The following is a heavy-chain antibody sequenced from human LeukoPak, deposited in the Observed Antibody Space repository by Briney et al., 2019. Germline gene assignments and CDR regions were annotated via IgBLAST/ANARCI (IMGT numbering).Heavy chain of an antibody. D-gene: IGHD2-15*01. CDR1: GYTFTGYY. CDR2: INPNSGGT. V-gene: IGHV1-2*02. Sequence: ASVKVSCKDSGYTFTGYYMHWVRQAPGQGLEWMGWINPNSGGTNYAQKFQGRVTMTRDTSISTAYMELSRLRSDDTAVYYCARGPLYCSGGSCTDWFDPWGQGTLVTVSS. J-gene: IGHJ5*02. CDR3: ARGPLYCSGGSCTDWFDP.